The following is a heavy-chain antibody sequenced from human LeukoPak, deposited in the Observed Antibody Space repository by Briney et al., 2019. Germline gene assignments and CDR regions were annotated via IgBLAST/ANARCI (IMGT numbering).Heavy chain of an antibody. CDR3: WRSSLYYDILTGYSTYYFDY. CDR2: IKHSGST. J-gene: IGHJ4*02. V-gene: IGHV4-34*01. Sequence: SETLSLTCAVYGGSFSGNYWSWVRQPPGKGLEWIGEIKHSGSTNYNPYLKRRGTISVETSKNKISLKLRSVPAADTAGYYYWRSSLYYDILTGYSTYYFDYWGQGTLVTASS. D-gene: IGHD3-9*01. CDR1: GGSFSGNY.